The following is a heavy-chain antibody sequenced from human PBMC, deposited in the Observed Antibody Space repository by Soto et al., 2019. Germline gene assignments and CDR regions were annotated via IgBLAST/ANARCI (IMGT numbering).Heavy chain of an antibody. CDR1: GLSLSSGGVG. J-gene: IGHJ4*02. D-gene: IGHD3-3*01. CDR2: IYGDDEK. CDR3: TRMELFLFRESDRPEH. V-gene: IGHV2-5*02. Sequence: QITLTESGPTLVKPTQTLTLTCTVSGLSLSSGGVGVAWIRQPPGKALEWLALIYGDDEKRYSPSLKTRLTITRDTSKSQVVLTLTNVDPVDTAAYYCTRMELFLFRESDRPEHWWQGTLVTVSS.